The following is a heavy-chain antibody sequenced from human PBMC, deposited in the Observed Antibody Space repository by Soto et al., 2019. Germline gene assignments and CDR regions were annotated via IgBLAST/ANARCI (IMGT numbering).Heavy chain of an antibody. CDR2: ISGSGGST. J-gene: IGHJ4*02. CDR3: AKGGITIFGVVTLDY. CDR1: GFTFVSYA. D-gene: IGHD3-3*01. Sequence: WGSLRLSCAASGFTFVSYAISCVRHSPLKGLEWVSAISGSGGSTYYADSVKGRFTISRDNSKNTLYLQMNSLRAEDTAVYYCAKGGITIFGVVTLDYWGQGTLVTVSS. V-gene: IGHV3-23*01.